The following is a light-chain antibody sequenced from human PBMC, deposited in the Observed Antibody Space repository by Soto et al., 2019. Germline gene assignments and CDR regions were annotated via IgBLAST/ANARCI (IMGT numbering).Light chain of an antibody. Sequence: QSALTQPASVSGSPGQSITISCTGTSSDVGSYNLVSWYQQHPGKAPKLMIYEGSKRPSGVSNRFSGSKSGNTASLTISGLQAEDDADYYCCSYAGSSTHVVFGGGTKLT. CDR2: EGS. J-gene: IGLJ2*01. V-gene: IGLV2-23*01. CDR3: CSYAGSSTHVV. CDR1: SSDVGSYNL.